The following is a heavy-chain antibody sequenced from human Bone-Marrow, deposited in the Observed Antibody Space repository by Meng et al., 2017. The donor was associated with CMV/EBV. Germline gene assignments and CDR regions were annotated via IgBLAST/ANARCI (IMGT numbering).Heavy chain of an antibody. D-gene: IGHD1-26*01. Sequence: SLKISCAASGFTFDDYAMHWVRQAPGKGLEWVSGISWNSGSIGYADSVKGRFTISRDNSKNTLYLQMNSLRAEDTAVYYCARGASKSSSFDYSGQGTLVTSPQ. CDR1: GFTFDDYA. CDR3: ARGASKSSSFDY. J-gene: IGHJ4*02. V-gene: IGHV3-9*01. CDR2: ISWNSGSI.